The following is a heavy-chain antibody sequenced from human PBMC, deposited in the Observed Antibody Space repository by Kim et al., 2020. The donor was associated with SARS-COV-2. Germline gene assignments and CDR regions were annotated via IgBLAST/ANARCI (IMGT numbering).Heavy chain of an antibody. J-gene: IGHJ6*02. CDR2: ISSYNGNT. Sequence: ASVKVSCKASGYTFTTYGFIWVRQAPGQGLEWIGWISSYNGNTEFAQKFQGRVTLTIDSSTNTAYLELRSLRSDDTAVYYCARVYGIVVVSYGVDVWGQGTTVTVSS. CDR3: ARVYGIVVVSYGVDV. CDR1: GYTFTTYG. D-gene: IGHD2-2*01. V-gene: IGHV1-18*01.